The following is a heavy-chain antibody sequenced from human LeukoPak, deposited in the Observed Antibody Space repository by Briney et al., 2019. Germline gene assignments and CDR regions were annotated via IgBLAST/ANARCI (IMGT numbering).Heavy chain of an antibody. V-gene: IGHV3-33*01. J-gene: IGHJ3*01. CDR1: GFTFRSYG. D-gene: IGHD5-24*01. CDR2: IWYDGSSK. Sequence: PGRSLRLPCAASGFTFRSYGIHWVRQAPGKGLEWMAVIWYDGSSKDDGDSVKGRFTISRDNSKNALYLQMNSLRAEDTAIYYCARDIQLSTWGLGTMVTVSS. CDR3: ARDIQLST.